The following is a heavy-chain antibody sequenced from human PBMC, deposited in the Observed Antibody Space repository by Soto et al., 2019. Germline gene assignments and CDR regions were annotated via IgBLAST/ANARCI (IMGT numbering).Heavy chain of an antibody. D-gene: IGHD6-19*01. CDR1: GYSITNYW. V-gene: IGHV5-51*01. Sequence: PGESLKISCEDSGYSITNYWIGWVRQMPGKSLEWMGIIYPGDSDTRYSPSFQGQVSISADKSINTAYLQWSNLKASDTAIYYCARSSGANLYYFEHWGQGTLVTVSS. CDR2: IYPGDSDT. CDR3: ARSSGANLYYFEH. J-gene: IGHJ4*02.